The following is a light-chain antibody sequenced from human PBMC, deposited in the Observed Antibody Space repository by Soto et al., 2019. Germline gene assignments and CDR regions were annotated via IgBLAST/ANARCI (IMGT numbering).Light chain of an antibody. CDR1: QKISSY. CDR2: AAS. J-gene: IGKJ5*01. CDR3: QQRSNWPIT. Sequence: DIQMTQSPSSLSASVGDRVSITCRASQKISSYLNWYQQRPGRAPQLLIYAASRLQSGVPSRFSGSGSGTDFTLTISSLEPEDFAVYYCQQRSNWPITFGQGTRLEIK. V-gene: IGKV1-39*01.